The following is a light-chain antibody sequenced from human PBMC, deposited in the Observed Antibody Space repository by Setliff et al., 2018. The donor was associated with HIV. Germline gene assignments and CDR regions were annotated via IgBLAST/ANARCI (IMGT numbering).Light chain of an antibody. CDR3: FSYTSSGSYV. CDR1: SSDIGAYNY. V-gene: IGLV2-14*01. Sequence: QSVLTQPASVSGSPGQSITISCTGTSSDIGAYNYVSWYQQHPGKAPKLMIYDVSSRPSGVSNRFSGSKSGNTASLTISGLLAEDEADYYCFSYTSSGSYVFGTGTKVTVL. J-gene: IGLJ1*01. CDR2: DVS.